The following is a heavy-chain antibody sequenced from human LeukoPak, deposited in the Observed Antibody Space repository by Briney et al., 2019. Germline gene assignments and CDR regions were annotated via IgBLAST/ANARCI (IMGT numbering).Heavy chain of an antibody. CDR2: ISTYNDNT. CDR3: ARDGMQLWLRGYFDL. D-gene: IGHD5-18*01. Sequence: ASVKVSCKASGYTFSDYGVSWVPQAPGQELEWMGRISTYNDNTNYAQKFQGRVTVTTDTATNTAYMELRNLTSDDTAVYYCARDGMQLWLRGYFDLWGRGTLVTVSS. J-gene: IGHJ2*01. CDR1: GYTFSDYG. V-gene: IGHV1-18*01.